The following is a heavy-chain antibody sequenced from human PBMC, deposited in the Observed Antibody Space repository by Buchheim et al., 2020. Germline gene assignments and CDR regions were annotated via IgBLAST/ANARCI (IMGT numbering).Heavy chain of an antibody. CDR2: ISSSGSTI. CDR3: ARDAGSGGSCYAFVCRGAHTYGMDV. V-gene: IGHV3-11*01. J-gene: IGHJ6*02. CDR1: GFTFSDYY. D-gene: IGHD2-15*01. Sequence: QVQLVESGGGLVKPGGSLRLSCAASGFTFSDYYMSWIRQAPGKGLEWVSYISSSGSTIYYADSVKGRFTISRDNAKNSLYLQMNSLRAEDTAVYYCARDAGSGGSCYAFVCRGAHTYGMDVWGQGTT.